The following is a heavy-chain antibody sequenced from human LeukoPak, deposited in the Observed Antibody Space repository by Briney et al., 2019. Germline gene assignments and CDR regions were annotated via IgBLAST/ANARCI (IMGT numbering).Heavy chain of an antibody. CDR3: ARFDRDGYNLDY. V-gene: IGHV4-59*01. CDR2: IYYTGST. J-gene: IGHJ4*02. Sequence: SETLSLTCTVSGGSISGYYWTWIRQPPGKGLEWIGYIYYTGSTNYNPSLKSRVTISVDTSKNQFSLNLSSVTAADTALYYCARFDRDGYNLDYWGQGTLVTVSS. CDR1: GGSISGYY. D-gene: IGHD5-24*01.